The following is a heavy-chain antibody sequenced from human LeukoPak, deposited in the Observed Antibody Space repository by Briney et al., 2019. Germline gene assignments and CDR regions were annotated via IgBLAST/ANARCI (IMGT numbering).Heavy chain of an antibody. CDR1: GGSISSYY. V-gene: IGHV4-59*01. Sequence: SETLSLTCTVPGGSISSYYWSWIRQPPGKGLEWIGYIYYSGSTNYNPSLKSRVTISVDTSKNQFSLKLSSVTAADTAVYYCARGGFTMVRGVISYYYGMDVWGQGTTVTVSS. J-gene: IGHJ6*02. CDR2: IYYSGST. D-gene: IGHD3-10*01. CDR3: ARGGFTMVRGVISYYYGMDV.